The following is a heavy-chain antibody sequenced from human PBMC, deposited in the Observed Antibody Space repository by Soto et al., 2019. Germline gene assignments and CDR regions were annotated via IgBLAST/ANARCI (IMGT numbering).Heavy chain of an antibody. V-gene: IGHV1-69*01. J-gene: IGHJ6*02. CDR2: IIPIFGTA. D-gene: IGHD1-26*01. Sequence: QVQLVQSGAEVKKPGSSVKVSCKASGGTFSSYAISWVRQAPGQGVEWMGGIIPIFGTANYAQKFQGRVTITADESTSTAYMELSSLRSEDTAVYYCARGGARGKDVVYYYYGMDVWGQGTTVTVSS. CDR3: ARGGARGKDVVYYYYGMDV. CDR1: GGTFSSYA.